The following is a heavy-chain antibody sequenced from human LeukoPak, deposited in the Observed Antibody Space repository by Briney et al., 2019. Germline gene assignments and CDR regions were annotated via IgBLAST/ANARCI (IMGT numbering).Heavy chain of an antibody. CDR3: VRGRYSSSWYYY. J-gene: IGHJ4*02. CDR1: GFTFGNYW. CDR2: MNTDGSST. Sequence: GGSLRLSCAASGFTFGNYWMHWVRQAPGKGLVWVSRMNTDGSSTSYADSVKGRFTISRDNAKSTLYLQMNSLTAEDTAVYYCVRGRYSSSWYYYWGQGTLVTVSS. V-gene: IGHV3-74*01. D-gene: IGHD6-13*01.